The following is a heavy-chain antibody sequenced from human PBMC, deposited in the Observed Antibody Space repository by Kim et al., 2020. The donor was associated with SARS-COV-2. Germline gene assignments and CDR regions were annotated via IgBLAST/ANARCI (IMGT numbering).Heavy chain of an antibody. D-gene: IGHD3-10*01. Sequence: YYGYSVKVRFTITRDSSKSTLYLQMHSLRSEDTAVYFCARDREGSGSYLDYWGQGTLVTVSS. V-gene: IGHV3-30*01. J-gene: IGHJ4*02. CDR3: ARDREGSGSYLDY.